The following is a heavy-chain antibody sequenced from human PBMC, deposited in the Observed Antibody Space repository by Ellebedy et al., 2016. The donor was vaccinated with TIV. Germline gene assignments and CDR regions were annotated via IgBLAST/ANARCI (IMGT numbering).Heavy chain of an antibody. CDR3: AKDIELTVTTQNYFDH. CDR1: GFTFDDYA. D-gene: IGHD4-17*01. V-gene: IGHV3-9*01. CDR2: INWKSTSI. Sequence: SLKISCAASGFTFDDYAMHWVRQAPGKGLEWISGINWKSTSIDYADSVKGRFTISRDNAKNSLYLQMNSLTTEDTALYYYAKDIELTVTTQNYFDHWGQGTLVAVSS. J-gene: IGHJ4*02.